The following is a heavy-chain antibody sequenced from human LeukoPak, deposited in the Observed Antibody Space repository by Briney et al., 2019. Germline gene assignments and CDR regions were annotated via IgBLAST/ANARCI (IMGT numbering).Heavy chain of an antibody. D-gene: IGHD3-10*01. CDR2: IYSGVST. V-gene: IGHV3-53*01. CDR3: ARVYRGGNNWFDP. CDR1: GFTVISNY. Sequence: PGGSLRLSCSASGFTVISNYMSWVRQAPGKGADWGSVIYSGVSTYNADSVKGRLTTSRDNSKKTRYLQMNGRRAEDTGVSYCARVYRGGNNWFDPWGQGTLVSVSS. J-gene: IGHJ5*02.